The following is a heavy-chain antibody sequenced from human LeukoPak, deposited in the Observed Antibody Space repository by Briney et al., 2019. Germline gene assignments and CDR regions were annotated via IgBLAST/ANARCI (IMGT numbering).Heavy chain of an antibody. CDR3: ARGGYYLYGMDV. CDR2: IWCDGSNK. J-gene: IGHJ6*02. CDR1: GFTFSSYG. Sequence: GGPLRLSCAASGFTFSSYGMHWVRQAPGKGLEWVAVIWCDGSNKYYADSVKGRFTISRDNSKNTLYLQMNSLRAEDTVVYYCARGGYYLYGMDVWGQGTTVTVSS. V-gene: IGHV3-33*01. D-gene: IGHD3-10*01.